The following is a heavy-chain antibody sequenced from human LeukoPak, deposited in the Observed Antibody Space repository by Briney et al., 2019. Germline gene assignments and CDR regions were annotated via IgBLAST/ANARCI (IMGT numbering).Heavy chain of an antibody. CDR2: ITGSGNNI. J-gene: IGHJ4*02. D-gene: IGHD3-10*01. V-gene: IGHV3-23*01. CDR3: AKADGSGNYYNVFDS. CDR1: GFTFSSYA. Sequence: GGSLRLSCAASGFTFSSYAMSWVRQAPGKGLEWVSHITGSGNNIYYADSVKGRFTISRDNSKNTLFLQVNSLRAEDTAVFYCAKADGSGNYYNVFDSWGQGTLVTVSS.